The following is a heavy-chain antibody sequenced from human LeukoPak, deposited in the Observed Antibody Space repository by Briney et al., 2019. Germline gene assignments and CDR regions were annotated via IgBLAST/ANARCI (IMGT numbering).Heavy chain of an antibody. V-gene: IGHV4-30-4*08. CDR3: ASLGGYDSYYYYYMDV. Sequence: SETLSLTCTVSGGSISSGDYYWSCIRQPPGKGLECIGYIYYSGSTYYNPSLKSRVTISVDTSKNQFSLKLSSVTAADTAVYYCASLGGYDSYYYYYMDVWGKGTTVTVSS. D-gene: IGHD5-12*01. CDR1: GGSISSGDYY. J-gene: IGHJ6*03. CDR2: IYYSGST.